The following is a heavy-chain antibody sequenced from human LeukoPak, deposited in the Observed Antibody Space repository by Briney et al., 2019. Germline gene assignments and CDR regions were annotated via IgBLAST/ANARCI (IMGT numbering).Heavy chain of an antibody. D-gene: IGHD2-15*01. CDR2: IRSKASSYAT. Sequence: PGGSLRLSCAASGFTFSGSAMHWVRQASGKGLEWVGRIRSKASSYATAYAASVKGRFTISGDDSKNTAYLQMNSLKTEDTAVYYCTVNYCSGATCYMYWGQGTLVTVSS. V-gene: IGHV3-73*01. CDR1: GFTFSGSA. J-gene: IGHJ4*02. CDR3: TVNYCSGATCYMY.